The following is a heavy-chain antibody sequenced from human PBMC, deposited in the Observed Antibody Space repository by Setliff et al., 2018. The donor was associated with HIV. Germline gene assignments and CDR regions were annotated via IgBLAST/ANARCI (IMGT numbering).Heavy chain of an antibody. J-gene: IGHJ3*02. V-gene: IGHV4-61*09. D-gene: IGHD3-22*01. CDR2: IQTSGST. Sequence: SETLSLTCTVSGGSISSGSYYWSWIRQPAGKGLEWIGHIQTSGSTHNNPSLKGRVTISVDTSKNQFSLKLSSVTAADTAAYYCAREAEYYYDKGGAFDIWGQGTMVTVSS. CDR3: AREAEYYYDKGGAFDI. CDR1: GGSISSGSYY.